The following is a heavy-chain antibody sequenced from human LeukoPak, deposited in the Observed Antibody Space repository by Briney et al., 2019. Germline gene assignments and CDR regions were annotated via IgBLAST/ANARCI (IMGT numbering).Heavy chain of an antibody. V-gene: IGHV3-13*01. CDR2: IDTAGNA. CDR1: EFTFSSYD. D-gene: IGHD6-13*01. Sequence: GGSLRLSCAASEFTFSSYDMHWVRQATGKGLEWVSTIDTAGNAWYPDSVKGRFTISRENAKNSLNLQMNSLRVGDTAVYYCARAKMPGIQTAGRVNYFDSWGQGTLVTVSA. CDR3: ARAKMPGIQTAGRVNYFDS. J-gene: IGHJ4*02.